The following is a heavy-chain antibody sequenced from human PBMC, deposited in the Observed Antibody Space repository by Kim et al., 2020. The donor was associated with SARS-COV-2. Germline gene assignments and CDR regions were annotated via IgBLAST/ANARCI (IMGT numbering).Heavy chain of an antibody. D-gene: IGHD3-10*01. CDR3: ARVPGNNWFDP. CDR2: T. J-gene: IGHJ5*02. V-gene: IGHV4-59*01. Sequence: TNYNPSLKSRVTISVDTSKNQFSLKLSSVTAADTAVYYCARVPGNNWFDPWGQGTLVTVSS.